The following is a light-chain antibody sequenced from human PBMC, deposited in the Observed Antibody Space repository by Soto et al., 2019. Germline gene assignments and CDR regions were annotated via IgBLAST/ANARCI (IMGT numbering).Light chain of an antibody. Sequence: EIVMTQSPATLSVSPGESATLSCRASQSISGNVAWYQQKPGLAPRLLIYHTSTRATGVPARFSGSGSGTEFSLTISSLQSEDSEVYFCQRYDNWPLTFGGGTKVDIX. CDR3: QRYDNWPLT. J-gene: IGKJ4*01. CDR2: HTS. V-gene: IGKV3-15*01. CDR1: QSISGN.